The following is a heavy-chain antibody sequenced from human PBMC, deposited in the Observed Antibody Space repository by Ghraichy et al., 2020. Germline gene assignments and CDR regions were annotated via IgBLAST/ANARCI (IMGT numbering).Heavy chain of an antibody. CDR1: GFTFMIYS. CDR3: ARDGYRDGTGTPYYYGITV. CDR2: IRSSSSYI. Sequence: SCEASGFTFMIYSITWCCQAPGKGLCRVSSIRSSSSYIYDAASVKGRFTISRDNAKNSLYLQMNSLRAEDTAVYYCARDGYRDGTGTPYYYGITVWGQGTTVTVSS. D-gene: IGHD5-18*01. V-gene: IGHV3-21*01. J-gene: IGHJ6*02.